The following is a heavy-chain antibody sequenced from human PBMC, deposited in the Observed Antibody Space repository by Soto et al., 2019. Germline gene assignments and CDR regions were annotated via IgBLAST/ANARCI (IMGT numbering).Heavy chain of an antibody. CDR3: ARGGSSSLFDP. V-gene: IGHV4-59*01. CDR1: GGYISSYY. Sequence: SETLSLTCTVSGGYISSYYWTWIRQPPGKGLEWIGYISSTGSTNYNPSLKSRVTISVDRSKNQLSLKLSSVTAADTAMYYCARGGSSSLFDPWGQGTLVTISS. CDR2: ISSTGST. D-gene: IGHD6-6*01. J-gene: IGHJ5*02.